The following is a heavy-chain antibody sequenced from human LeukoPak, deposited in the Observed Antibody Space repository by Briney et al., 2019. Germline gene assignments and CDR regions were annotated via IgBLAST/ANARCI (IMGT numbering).Heavy chain of an antibody. CDR1: GDSFSIYY. J-gene: IGHJ3*02. V-gene: IGHV4-59*01. D-gene: IGHD3-10*01. CDR2: VYYSGST. CDR3: ARKTASGSPAFDI. Sequence: SETLSLTCTVSGDSFSIYYCSSIRQPPGKGLGWIGYVYYSGSTTYNPSLKSRVTISVDTSKNQSSLKLNSVTAADTAVCYCARKTASGSPAFDIWGQGAMVTVSS.